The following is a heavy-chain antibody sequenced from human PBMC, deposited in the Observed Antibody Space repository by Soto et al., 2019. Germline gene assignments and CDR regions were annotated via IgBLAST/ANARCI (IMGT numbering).Heavy chain of an antibody. J-gene: IGHJ4*02. V-gene: IGHV1-3*01. CDR1: GYTFTSYA. Sequence: QVQLVQSGAEVKKPGASVKVSCKASGYTFTSYAMHWVRQAPGQRLEWMGWINAGNGNTKYSQKFQGRVTITRDTSACTAYMELSSLRSEDTAVYYCARGASPLIDYWGQGTLVTVSS. D-gene: IGHD1-26*01. CDR3: ARGASPLIDY. CDR2: INAGNGNT.